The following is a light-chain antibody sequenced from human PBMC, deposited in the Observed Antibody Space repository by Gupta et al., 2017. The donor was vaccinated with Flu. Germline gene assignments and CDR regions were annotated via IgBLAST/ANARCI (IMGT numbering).Light chain of an antibody. J-gene: IGLJ3*02. Sequence: QSVLTQPPSASGTPGQLVTISCSGGNPNIATNTVNWDQQLPGTAPKLLIYTNSKRPSGVPGRFSGSKSGTSASMASSGLRADDEADYYCAAWDYRVNGWVFGGGTKLTVL. V-gene: IGLV1-44*01. CDR3: AAWDYRVNGWV. CDR1: NPNIATNT. CDR2: TNS.